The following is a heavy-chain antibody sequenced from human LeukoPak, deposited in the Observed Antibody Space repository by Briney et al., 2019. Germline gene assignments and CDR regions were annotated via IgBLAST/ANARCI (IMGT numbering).Heavy chain of an antibody. CDR3: ARDAYSGSYHFDY. V-gene: IGHV4-4*02. Sequence: PSETLSLTCAVSGGSISSSNWWSWVRQPPGEGLEWIGEIYHSGSTNYNPSLRSRVTISVDKSKNQFSLKLSSVTAADTAVYYCARDAYSGSYHFDYWGQGTLVTVSS. D-gene: IGHD1-26*01. J-gene: IGHJ4*02. CDR2: IYHSGST. CDR1: GGSISSSNW.